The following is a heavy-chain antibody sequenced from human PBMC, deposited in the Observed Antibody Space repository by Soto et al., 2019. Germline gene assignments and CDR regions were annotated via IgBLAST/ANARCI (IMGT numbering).Heavy chain of an antibody. CDR3: ARALSKYYYDSSGYYYGFLAY. D-gene: IGHD3-22*01. V-gene: IGHV3-30-3*01. CDR2: ISYDGSNK. Sequence: GGSLRLSCAASGFTFSSYAMHWVRQAAGKGMEWVAVISYDGSNKYYADSVKGRFTISRDNSKNTLYLQMNSLRAEDTAVYYCARALSKYYYDSSGYYYGFLAYWGQGTLVTVSS. CDR1: GFTFSSYA. J-gene: IGHJ4*02.